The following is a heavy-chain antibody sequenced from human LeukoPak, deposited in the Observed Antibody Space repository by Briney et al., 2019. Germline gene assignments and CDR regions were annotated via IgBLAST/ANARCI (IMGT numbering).Heavy chain of an antibody. CDR1: GGSISSSSYY. CDR3: ARGGRITLFGVVIMRAFDI. CDR2: INDSGSS. V-gene: IGHV4-39*07. D-gene: IGHD3-3*01. J-gene: IGHJ3*02. Sequence: SETLSLTCTVSGGSISSSSYYWTWIRQPPGKGLEWIGEINDSGSSNYNPSLKSRITMSVDTSENQISLKLSSVTAADTAVYYCARGGRITLFGVVIMRAFDIWGQGTMVTVSS.